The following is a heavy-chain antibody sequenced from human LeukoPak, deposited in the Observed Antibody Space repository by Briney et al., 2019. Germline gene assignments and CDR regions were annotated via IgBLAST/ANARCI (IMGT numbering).Heavy chain of an antibody. V-gene: IGHV3-21*01. Sequence: GWGLRVSCPCCGWIYSRYIMNWVRQARWRGLEWVSSINSCTSYIYYADSVKGRFAISSDNAKNSLYLQMNSLRAEDTAVYHCAREQQYDFWSGYYLRWGFDPWGQGTLVTVSS. CDR2: INSCTSYI. D-gene: IGHD3-3*01. J-gene: IGHJ5*02. CDR1: GWIYSRYI. CDR3: AREQQYDFWSGYYLRWGFDP.